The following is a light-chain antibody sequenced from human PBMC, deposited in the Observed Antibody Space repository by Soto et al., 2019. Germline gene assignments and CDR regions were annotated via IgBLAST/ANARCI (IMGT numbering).Light chain of an antibody. V-gene: IGKV1-9*01. CDR3: QQYNSYPWT. J-gene: IGKJ1*01. Sequence: IHLTHSPSSLSASVGDRFTITSRASQGISSYLAWYQQKPGKAPKLLIYAASTLQSGVPSRFSGSGSGTDFTLTISSLQPEDFATYYCQQYNSYPWTFGQGTKVDI. CDR2: AAS. CDR1: QGISSY.